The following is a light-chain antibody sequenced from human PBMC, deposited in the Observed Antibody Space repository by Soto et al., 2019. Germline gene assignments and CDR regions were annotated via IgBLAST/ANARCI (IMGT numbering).Light chain of an antibody. Sequence: DIQMTQSPATLSASVGDRVTFTCRASQSVRSWLAWYQQKPGTAPNLLIYSASSLETGVPSRFSGSGSGTDFTLTISSLQPDDFAAYFCQHYKSFSLTFGGGTKVDIK. CDR1: QSVRSW. CDR3: QHYKSFSLT. V-gene: IGKV1-5*03. J-gene: IGKJ4*01. CDR2: SAS.